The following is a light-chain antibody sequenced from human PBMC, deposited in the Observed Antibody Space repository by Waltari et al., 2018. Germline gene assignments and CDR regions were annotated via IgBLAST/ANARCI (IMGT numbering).Light chain of an antibody. CDR3: QHYAT. V-gene: IGKV1-5*01. Sequence: IQMTQSPSTLSASVGDRVTITCRASQSVTTRLAWYQQKPGEVPTLLIYDASNLQSGVPSRFSGSGFGTEFTLTIGNLQPDDYATYYCQHYATFGQGTKVEMK. J-gene: IGKJ1*01. CDR1: QSVTTR. CDR2: DAS.